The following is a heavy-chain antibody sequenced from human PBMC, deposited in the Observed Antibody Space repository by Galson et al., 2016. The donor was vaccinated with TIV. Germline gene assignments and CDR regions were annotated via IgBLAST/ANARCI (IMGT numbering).Heavy chain of an antibody. D-gene: IGHD1-26*01. CDR1: GESYAGHY. V-gene: IGHV4-34*01. Sequence: SETLSLTCAVYGESYAGHYRAWIRQTPGEGLEWIGEINHRVKTHYESSLESRVSISMDTSKNQFSLSLTSVTAADTDLYFCARGRLVPRRTDYYYALGGWGQGTTVTVSS. J-gene: IGHJ6*02. CDR3: ARGRLVPRRTDYYYALGG. CDR2: INHRVKT.